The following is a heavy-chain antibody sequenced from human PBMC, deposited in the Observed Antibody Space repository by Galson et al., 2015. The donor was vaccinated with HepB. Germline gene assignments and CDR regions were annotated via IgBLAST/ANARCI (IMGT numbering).Heavy chain of an antibody. Sequence: SVKVSCKASGYSFTNNYFHYLRQAPGQGLEWMGLIDPSGGATSYARKFQGRVTMTRDTSTSTVYMELSSLRSEDTAVYYCARGFISGWSTYFDYWGQGTLSPSPQ. CDR2: IDPSGGAT. J-gene: IGHJ4*02. CDR3: ARGFISGWSTYFDY. V-gene: IGHV1-46*01. CDR1: GYSFTNNY. D-gene: IGHD6-19*01.